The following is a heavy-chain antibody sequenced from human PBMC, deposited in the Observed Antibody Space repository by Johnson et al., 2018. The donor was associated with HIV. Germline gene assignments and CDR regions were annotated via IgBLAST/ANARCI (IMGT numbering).Heavy chain of an antibody. J-gene: IGHJ3*02. V-gene: IGHV3-NL1*01. CDR2: ISGSGAST. D-gene: IGHD1-26*01. Sequence: VQLVESGGGVVQPGRSLRLACPVSGFIFTNFAMHWVRQAPGKGLEWVSAISGSGASTYYADSLKGRCTISRDNSKNTLYLQMNSLRAEDTAVYYCARDKGGIVGYDAFDIWGQGTMVTVSS. CDR1: GFIFTNFA. CDR3: ARDKGGIVGYDAFDI.